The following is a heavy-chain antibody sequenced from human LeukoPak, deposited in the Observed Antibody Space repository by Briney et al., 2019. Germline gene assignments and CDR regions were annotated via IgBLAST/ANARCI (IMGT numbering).Heavy chain of an antibody. CDR1: GFNFRTYW. Sequence: GGSLRLACAASGFNFRTYWMHWVRQAPGKGLVWVSRINSDGSNTTYADSVKGRFTVSRDNAMNTLYLQMHRLRAEDTALYFCARGYGADVWGKGTMVTVSS. V-gene: IGHV3-74*01. CDR2: INSDGSNT. J-gene: IGHJ6*04. CDR3: ARGYGADV.